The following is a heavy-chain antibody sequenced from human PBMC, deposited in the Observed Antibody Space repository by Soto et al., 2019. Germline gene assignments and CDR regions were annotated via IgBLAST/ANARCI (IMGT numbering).Heavy chain of an antibody. D-gene: IGHD4-4*01. Sequence: SETLSLTCTVSGGSISSGGYYWSWIRQHPGKGLEWIGYIYYSGSTYYNPSLKSRVTISVDTSKNQFSLKLSSVTAADTAVYYCACYSNPLDYYYYMDVWGKGTTVTVSS. CDR3: ACYSNPLDYYYYMDV. CDR2: IYYSGST. J-gene: IGHJ6*03. V-gene: IGHV4-31*03. CDR1: GGSISSGGYY.